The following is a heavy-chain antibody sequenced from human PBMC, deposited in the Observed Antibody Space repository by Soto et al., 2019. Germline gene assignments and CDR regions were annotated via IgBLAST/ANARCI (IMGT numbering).Heavy chain of an antibody. J-gene: IGHJ4*02. CDR2: ISPYNGNT. Sequence: QVQLVQSGAEVKKPGASVKVSCKASGYAFTNYGFSWVRQAPGQGLEWLGGISPYNGNTDYAQKLQGRVTMTTDTSTNTAYMELRSLRSDDTAVYYCARDGGVLMVYAAFDYWGQGTLVTVSS. V-gene: IGHV1-18*01. CDR3: ARDGGVLMVYAAFDY. CDR1: GYAFTNYG. D-gene: IGHD2-8*01.